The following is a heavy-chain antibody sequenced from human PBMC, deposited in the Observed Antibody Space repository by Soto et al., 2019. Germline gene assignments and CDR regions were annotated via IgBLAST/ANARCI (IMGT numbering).Heavy chain of an antibody. Sequence: EVQLVESGGGLVKPGGSLRLSCAASGFTFSSYSMNWVRQAPGKGLEWVSSISSSSSYIYYADSVKGRFTISRDNAKNSLYLQMNRLRAEDTAVSYCARDLRITMVRGTYFQHWGQGTLVTVSS. J-gene: IGHJ1*01. V-gene: IGHV3-21*01. D-gene: IGHD3-10*01. CDR3: ARDLRITMVRGTYFQH. CDR1: GFTFSSYS. CDR2: ISSSSSYI.